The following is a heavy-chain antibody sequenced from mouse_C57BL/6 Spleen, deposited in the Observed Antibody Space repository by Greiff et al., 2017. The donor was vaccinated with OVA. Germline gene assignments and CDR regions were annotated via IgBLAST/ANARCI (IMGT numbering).Heavy chain of an antibody. CDR2: ISYDGSN. J-gene: IGHJ2*01. V-gene: IGHV3-6*01. Sequence: ESGPGLVKPSQSLSLTCSVTGYSITSGYYWNWIRQFPGNKLEWMGYISYDGSNNYNPSLKNRIAITRDTSKYQFFLKLNSVTTEDTATYYCARELGRVYFDYWGQGTTLTVSS. CDR1: GYSITSGYY. CDR3: ARELGRVYFDY. D-gene: IGHD4-1*01.